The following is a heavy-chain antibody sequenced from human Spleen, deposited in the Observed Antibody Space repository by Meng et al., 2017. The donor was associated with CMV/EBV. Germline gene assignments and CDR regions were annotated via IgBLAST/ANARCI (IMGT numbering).Heavy chain of an antibody. D-gene: IGHD2-21*01. V-gene: IGHV1-46*01. J-gene: IGHJ4*02. CDR1: GYTFTSYY. CDR2: INPSGGST. CDR3: ASSYCGGDCYFGGIDY. Sequence: ASVKVSCKASGYTFTSYYMHCVRQAPGQGLEWMGIINPSGGSTSYAQKFQGRVTMTRDTSISKAYMELSRLRSDDTAVYYCASSYCGGDCYFGGIDYWGQGTLVTVSS.